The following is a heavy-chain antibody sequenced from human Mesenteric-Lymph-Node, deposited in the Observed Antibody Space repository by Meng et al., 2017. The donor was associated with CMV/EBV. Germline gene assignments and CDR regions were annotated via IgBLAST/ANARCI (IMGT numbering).Heavy chain of an antibody. J-gene: IGHJ4*02. Sequence: GGSLRLSCAASQFTFSSYVMSWVRQAPGKGLEWVARITDNGDAEYYADSVKGRFTISRDNSKNTLYLHMNSLRAGDTALYYCAKSGAVSGSFPGYWAYFDYWGLGTPVTVSS. D-gene: IGHD1-26*01. CDR3: AKSGAVSGSFPGYWAYFDY. V-gene: IGHV3-23*01. CDR1: QFTFSSYV. CDR2: ITDNGDAE.